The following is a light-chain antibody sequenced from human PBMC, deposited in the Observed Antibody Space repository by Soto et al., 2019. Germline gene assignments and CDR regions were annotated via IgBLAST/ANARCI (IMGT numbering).Light chain of an antibody. Sequence: EIVLTQSPATLSLSPGERATLSCRASQSVSSYLAWYQQKPGQAPRLLIYDASNRATGIPARFSGSGSGTDFTLTISSLEPEDFAVYYCQQRSSWPPSITFGGGTKVEIK. J-gene: IGKJ4*01. V-gene: IGKV3-11*01. CDR1: QSVSSY. CDR3: QQRSSWPPSIT. CDR2: DAS.